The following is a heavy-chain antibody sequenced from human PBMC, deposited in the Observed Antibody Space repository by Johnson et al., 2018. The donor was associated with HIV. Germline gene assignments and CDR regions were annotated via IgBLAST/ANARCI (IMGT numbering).Heavy chain of an antibody. J-gene: IGHJ3*02. V-gene: IGHV3-7*03. CDR3: ARDSGAARDAFDI. Sequence: VQLVESGGGLVKPGGSLRLSCAASGFTFSNAWMSWVRQAPGKGLEWVANINKDGSEKYYVDSVKGRFTISRDNAKNSLYLQMNSLRAEDTAVYYCARDSGAARDAFDIWGQGTMVTVSS. CDR1: GFTFSNAW. CDR2: INKDGSEK. D-gene: IGHD6-6*01.